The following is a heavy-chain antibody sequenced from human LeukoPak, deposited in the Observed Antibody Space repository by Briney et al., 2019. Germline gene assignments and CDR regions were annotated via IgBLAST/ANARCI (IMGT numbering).Heavy chain of an antibody. CDR1: GFTFSSYE. CDR2: ISSSGSTI. V-gene: IGHV3-48*03. J-gene: IGHJ6*03. D-gene: IGHD3-3*01. CDR3: ARARDYDFWSGYINYYYYYMDV. Sequence: PGGSLRLSCAASGFTFSSYEMNWVRQAPGKGLEWVSYISSSGSTIYYADSVKGRFTISRDNAKNSLYLQMNSLRAEDTALYYCARARDYDFWSGYINYYYYYMDVWGKGTTVTVSS.